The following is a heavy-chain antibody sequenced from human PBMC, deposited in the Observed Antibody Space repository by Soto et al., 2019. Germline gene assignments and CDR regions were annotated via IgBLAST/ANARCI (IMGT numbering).Heavy chain of an antibody. D-gene: IGHD2-15*01. V-gene: IGHV5-51*01. CDR2: IYPGDSDT. Sequence: GESLKISCKGSGYSFTSYWIGWVRQMPGKGLEWMGIIYPGDSDTRYSPSFQGQVTISADKSISTAYLQWSSLKASDTAMYYCARPPYLYCSGGSCYPSGMDVWGQGTTVTVSS. CDR1: GYSFTSYW. CDR3: ARPPYLYCSGGSCYPSGMDV. J-gene: IGHJ6*02.